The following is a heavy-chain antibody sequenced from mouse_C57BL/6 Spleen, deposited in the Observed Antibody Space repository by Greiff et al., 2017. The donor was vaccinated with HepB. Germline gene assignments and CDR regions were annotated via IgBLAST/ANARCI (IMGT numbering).Heavy chain of an antibody. Sequence: VQLQQSGPELVKPGASVKISCKASGYAFSSSWMNWVKQRPGKGLEWIGRIYPGDGDTNYNGKFKGKATLTADKSSSTAYMQLSSLTSEDSAFYFCARDYGSSPLSYFDYWGQGTTLTVSS. D-gene: IGHD1-1*01. V-gene: IGHV1-82*01. CDR2: IYPGDGDT. CDR3: ARDYGSSPLSYFDY. J-gene: IGHJ2*01. CDR1: GYAFSSSW.